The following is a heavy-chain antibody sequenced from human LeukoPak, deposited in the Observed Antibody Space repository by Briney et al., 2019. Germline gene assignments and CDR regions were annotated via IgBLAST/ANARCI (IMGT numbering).Heavy chain of an antibody. Sequence: SETLSLTCAVSGGSISSYYWSWIRQPPGKGLEWIGYISYSGSTNFNPSLKSRVTISVDTSKNQFSLKLSSVTAADTAVYYCAREGAAGTNLNWFDPWGQGTLVTVSS. V-gene: IGHV4-59*01. J-gene: IGHJ5*02. CDR1: GGSISSYY. D-gene: IGHD1-1*01. CDR3: AREGAAGTNLNWFDP. CDR2: ISYSGST.